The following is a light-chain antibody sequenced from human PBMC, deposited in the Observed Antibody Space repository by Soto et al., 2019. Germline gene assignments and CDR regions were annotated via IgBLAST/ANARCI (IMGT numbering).Light chain of an antibody. CDR1: SSDIGDYNY. J-gene: IGLJ2*01. CDR3: SSYTGSSTVV. CDR2: DVS. V-gene: IGLV2-14*01. Sequence: QSALTQPASVSGSPGQSIAISCTGSSSDIGDYNYVSWYQQHPGKAPKLMIYDVSNRPSGVSNPFSGSMSGNTASLTISGLQPEDEADYYCSSYTGSSTVVFGGGTKLTVL.